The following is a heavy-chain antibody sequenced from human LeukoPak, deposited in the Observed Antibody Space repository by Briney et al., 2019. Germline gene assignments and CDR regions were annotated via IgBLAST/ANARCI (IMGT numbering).Heavy chain of an antibody. CDR1: GFRFGGYS. CDR3: ARIRGSTLPISYMDV. Sequence: GGSLRLSCTASGFRFGGYSIHWVRQAPGKGLEWLSYISVSGTIHADSVMGRITVSRDNAKNSLYLQMNSLRAEDTAVYYCARIRGSTLPISYMDVWGKGTTVTVSS. J-gene: IGHJ6*03. CDR2: ISVSGT. D-gene: IGHD6-13*01. V-gene: IGHV3-48*04.